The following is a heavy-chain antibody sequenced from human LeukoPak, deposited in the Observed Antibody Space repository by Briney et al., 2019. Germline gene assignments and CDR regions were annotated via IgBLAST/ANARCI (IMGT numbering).Heavy chain of an antibody. CDR1: GYTFTGYY. CDR3: AREVKVVRGVITYFDY. D-gene: IGHD3-10*01. J-gene: IGHJ4*02. V-gene: IGHV1-2*02. Sequence: ASVKLSCKASGYTFTGYYMHWVRQAPGQGLEWMGWINPNSGGTNYAQKFQGRVTMTRDTSISTAYMELSRLRSDDTAVYYCAREVKVVRGVITYFDYWGQGTLVTVSS. CDR2: INPNSGGT.